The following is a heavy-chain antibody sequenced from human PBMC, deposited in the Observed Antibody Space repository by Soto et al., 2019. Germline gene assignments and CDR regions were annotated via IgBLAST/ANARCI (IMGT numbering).Heavy chain of an antibody. D-gene: IGHD2-2*01. CDR2: ISSSGSTI. V-gene: IGHV3-48*03. J-gene: IGHJ3*02. CDR3: ARGGCSSTSCSIDHDAFDI. CDR1: GFTFSSYE. Sequence: GGSLRLSCAASGFTFSSYEMNWVRQAPGKGLEWVSYISSSGSTIYYADSVKGRFTISRDNAKNSLYLQMNSLRAEDTAVYYCARGGCSSTSCSIDHDAFDIWGQGTMVTVSS.